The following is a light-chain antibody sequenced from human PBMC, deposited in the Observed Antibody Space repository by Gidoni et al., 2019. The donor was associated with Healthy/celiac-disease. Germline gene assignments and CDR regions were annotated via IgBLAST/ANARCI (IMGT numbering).Light chain of an antibody. V-gene: IGKV1-5*03. Sequence: DNPMTQSPSTLSASVGDRVTITCRASQSISSWLAWYQQKPGKAPKLLIYKASSLESGVPSRFSGSGSGTEFTLTISSLQPDDFATYYCQQYNSYPWTFGQGTKVEIK. CDR3: QQYNSYPWT. CDR2: KAS. J-gene: IGKJ1*01. CDR1: QSISSW.